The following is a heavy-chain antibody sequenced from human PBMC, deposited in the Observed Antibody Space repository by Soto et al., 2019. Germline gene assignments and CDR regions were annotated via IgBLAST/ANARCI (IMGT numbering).Heavy chain of an antibody. CDR2: IDSDGSST. V-gene: IGHV3-74*01. CDR1: GFTFRSYW. D-gene: IGHD6-25*01. CDR3: ESQGAAAGKHLYLYGLPA. J-gene: IGHJ6*01. Sequence: EVQLVESGGGLVQPGGSLRLSCAASGFTFRSYWMHWVRQVPGKGLVWVSRIDSDGSSTYYADSVKGRFTISRDNAKNTVYLQINSLRTEATLVYYCESQGAAAGKHLYLYGLPAWRQGTTVTVSS.